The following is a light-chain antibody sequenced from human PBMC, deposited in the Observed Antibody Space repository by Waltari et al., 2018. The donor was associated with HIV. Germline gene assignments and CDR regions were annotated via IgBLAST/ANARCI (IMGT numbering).Light chain of an antibody. V-gene: IGLV2-23*02. CDR2: EVT. CDR1: SSDVGAYTL. CDR3: CSYAGSGLV. Sequence: LTQSASVSGSPGQSITISCTGTSSDVGAYTLVSWYQQHPGEVPKLLNYEVTKRPSGVSTRFSGSKSGNTASLTISGLQAEDEADYYCCSYAGSGLVFGGGTKLTVL. J-gene: IGLJ3*02.